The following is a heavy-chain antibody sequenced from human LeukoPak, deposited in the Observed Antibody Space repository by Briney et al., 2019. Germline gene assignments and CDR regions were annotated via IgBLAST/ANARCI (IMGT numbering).Heavy chain of an antibody. CDR1: GFTFSSYD. J-gene: IGHJ3*02. CDR3: ARGGSGWYSDAFDI. CDR2: IGTAGDT. D-gene: IGHD6-19*01. V-gene: IGHV3-13*01. Sequence: QAGGSLRLSCAASGFTFSSYDMHWVRQATGKGLEWVSAIGTAGDTYYPGSVKGRFTISRENAKNSLYLQMNSLRAGDTAVYYCARGGSGWYSDAFDIWGQGTMVTVSS.